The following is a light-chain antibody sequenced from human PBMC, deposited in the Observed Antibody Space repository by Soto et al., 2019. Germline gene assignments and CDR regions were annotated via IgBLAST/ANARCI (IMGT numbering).Light chain of an antibody. CDR3: CSYAGTYSYV. V-gene: IGLV2-11*01. Sequence: QSVLTQPHSVSGSPGQSVTISCTGTSSDVGAYNYVSWYQQPPGKAPKFMIYDVSKRPSGVPDRFSGSKSGNTASLTISGLQAEDEADYYCCSYAGTYSYVFGTGTKVTVL. CDR1: SSDVGAYNY. J-gene: IGLJ1*01. CDR2: DVS.